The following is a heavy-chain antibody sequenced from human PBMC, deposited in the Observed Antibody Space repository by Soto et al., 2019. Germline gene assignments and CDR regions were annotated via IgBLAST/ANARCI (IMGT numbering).Heavy chain of an antibody. J-gene: IGHJ4*02. CDR3: VREASSSGLHLDH. V-gene: IGHV3-23*01. Sequence: GGSLRLSCAASGFIFSNYAMSWVRQAPGKGLVWVSFISGSGSSTYYSDSVKGRFTISRGNSKNTLYLQMNSLRAEDAAVYYCVREASSSGLHLDHWGRGTLVTVSS. CDR1: GFIFSNYA. D-gene: IGHD6-6*01. CDR2: ISGSGSST.